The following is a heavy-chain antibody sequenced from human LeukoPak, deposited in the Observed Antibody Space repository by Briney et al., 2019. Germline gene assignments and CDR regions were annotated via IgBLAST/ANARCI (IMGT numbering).Heavy chain of an antibody. Sequence: PSETLSLTCTVSGGSINSYYWSWIRQPPGKGLEWIGYIYYSGSTNYNPSLKSRVTISVDTSKNQFSLKLSSVTAADTAVYYCARRLLGWYFDLWGRGTLVTVSS. J-gene: IGHJ2*01. V-gene: IGHV4-59*12. CDR2: IYYSGST. D-gene: IGHD3-16*01. CDR3: ARRLLGWYFDL. CDR1: GGSINSYY.